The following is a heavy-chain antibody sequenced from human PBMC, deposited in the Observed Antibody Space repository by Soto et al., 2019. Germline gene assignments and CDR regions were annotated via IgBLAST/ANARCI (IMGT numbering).Heavy chain of an antibody. CDR3: ARMASFYCSGGTCYPTYGMDV. CDR2: ISSDGSNK. CDR1: GFTFSSSA. Sequence: QVQLVESGGGVVQPGRSLRLSCAASGFTFSSSAMHWVRQAPGKGLEWVAVISSDGSNKYDADSVKGRFTITRDNSKTTLYLQMNSLRAEDTVVYYCARMASFYCSGGTCYPTYGMDVWGQGTTVTVSS. J-gene: IGHJ6*02. V-gene: IGHV3-30-3*01. D-gene: IGHD2-15*01.